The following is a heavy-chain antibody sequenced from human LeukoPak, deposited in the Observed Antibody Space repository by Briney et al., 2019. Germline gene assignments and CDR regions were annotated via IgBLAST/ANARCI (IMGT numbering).Heavy chain of an antibody. CDR1: GFTVSSNY. CDR3: ARGIAGAWGFDY. V-gene: IGHV3-53*01. CDR2: IYSGGST. Sequence: GGSLRLSCAASGFTVSSNYMSWVRQAPGKGLEWVSVIYSGGSTYYADSVKGRFTVSRDNSKNTLYLQMNSLRAEDTAVYYCARGIAGAWGFDYWGLGTLVTVSS. D-gene: IGHD6-13*01. J-gene: IGHJ4*02.